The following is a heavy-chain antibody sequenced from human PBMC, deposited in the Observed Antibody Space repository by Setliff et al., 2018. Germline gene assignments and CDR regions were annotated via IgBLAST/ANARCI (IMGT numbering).Heavy chain of an antibody. D-gene: IGHD3-16*01. CDR1: GYTFTGYY. J-gene: IGHJ3*02. V-gene: IGHV1-2*06. CDR2: INPSSGAT. Sequence: ASVKVSCKASGYTFTGYYMYWVRRAPGQGLEWMGRINPSSGATIYAQKFQGRVTMTSDTSISTAYMELGRLRSDDTAVYFCARDGGGDSDAFDIWGQGIMVTVSS. CDR3: ARDGGGDSDAFDI.